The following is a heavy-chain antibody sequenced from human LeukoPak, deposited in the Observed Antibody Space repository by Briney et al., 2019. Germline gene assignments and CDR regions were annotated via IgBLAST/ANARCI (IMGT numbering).Heavy chain of an antibody. Sequence: PGGTLRLSCAASGFTFRTSGMSWVRQAPGKGLEWVSAISGSGVSTYYADSVKGRFTISRDNSKNTLYLQMNSLRAEDTAVYYCAKDSRILTGYYTPQYFDYWGQGTLVTVSS. CDR1: GFTFRTSG. CDR3: AKDSRILTGYYTPQYFDY. V-gene: IGHV3-23*01. J-gene: IGHJ4*02. D-gene: IGHD3-9*01. CDR2: ISGSGVST.